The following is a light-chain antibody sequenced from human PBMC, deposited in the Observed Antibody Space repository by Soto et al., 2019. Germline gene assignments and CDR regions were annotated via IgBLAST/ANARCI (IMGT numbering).Light chain of an antibody. Sequence: EIVMTQSPATLSVSPGERGTLSRRASQSVSSDLAWYQQKPGQAPRLLIFGASTRATGIPARFSGSGSGTEFTLTISSLQSEDFPVYYCQQYNNWPRTFGQGTKVDIK. CDR1: QSVSSD. CDR2: GAS. J-gene: IGKJ1*01. CDR3: QQYNNWPRT. V-gene: IGKV3-15*01.